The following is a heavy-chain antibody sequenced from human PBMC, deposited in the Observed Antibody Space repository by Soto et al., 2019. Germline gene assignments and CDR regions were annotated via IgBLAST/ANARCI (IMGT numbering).Heavy chain of an antibody. CDR3: ARGRGVGLRFLEWPHRRYYYMDV. D-gene: IGHD3-3*01. CDR1: GYTFTSYD. CDR2: MNPNSGNT. J-gene: IGHJ6*03. Sequence: QVQLVQSGAEVKKPGASVKVSCKASGYTFTSYDINWVRQATGQGLEWMGWMNPNSGNTGYAQKFQGRVTMTRNTSISTAYMELSSLRSEDTAVYYCARGRGVGLRFLEWPHRRYYYMDVWGKGTTVTVSS. V-gene: IGHV1-8*01.